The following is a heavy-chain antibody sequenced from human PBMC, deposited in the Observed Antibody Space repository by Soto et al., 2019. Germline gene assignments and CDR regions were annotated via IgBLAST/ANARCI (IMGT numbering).Heavy chain of an antibody. CDR1: GFTFSSYW. Sequence: LSLPCAASGFTFSSYWMSWVRQAPGKGLEWVANIKQDGSEKYYVDSVKGRFTISRDNAKNSLYLQMNSLRAEDTAVYYCARDRRIRIAVAVGAFDIWGQGTMVTVSS. CDR3: ARDRRIRIAVAVGAFDI. J-gene: IGHJ3*02. CDR2: IKQDGSEK. D-gene: IGHD6-19*01. V-gene: IGHV3-7*01.